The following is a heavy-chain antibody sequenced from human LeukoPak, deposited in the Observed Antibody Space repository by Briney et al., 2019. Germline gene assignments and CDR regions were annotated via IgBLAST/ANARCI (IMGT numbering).Heavy chain of an antibody. CDR1: GFTFSSYA. CDR3: AKDLEVGGQLRIFDY. J-gene: IGHJ4*02. V-gene: IGHV3-23*01. D-gene: IGHD1-26*01. Sequence: PGGSLRLSCAASGFTFSSYAMSWVRQAPGKGLEWVSAISGSGGSTYYADSVKGRFTISRDNSKNTLYLKMNNLRAEDTAVYYCAKDLEVGGQLRIFDYWGQGTPVTVSS. CDR2: ISGSGGST.